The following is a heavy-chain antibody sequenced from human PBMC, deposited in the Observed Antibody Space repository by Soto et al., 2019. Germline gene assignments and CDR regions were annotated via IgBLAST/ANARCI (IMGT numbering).Heavy chain of an antibody. CDR1: GYTFTGYY. V-gene: IGHV1-2*02. Sequence: QVQLVQSGAEVKKPGASVKVSCKASGYTFTGYYMHWVRQAPGQGLEWMGWINPNSGGTNYAQKFQGRVTMTRDTSSSTAYMELSRLRSDDTAVYYCARGSHSSGSLTLFDYWGQGTLVTVSS. CDR2: INPNSGGT. J-gene: IGHJ4*02. CDR3: ARGSHSSGSLTLFDY. D-gene: IGHD3-22*01.